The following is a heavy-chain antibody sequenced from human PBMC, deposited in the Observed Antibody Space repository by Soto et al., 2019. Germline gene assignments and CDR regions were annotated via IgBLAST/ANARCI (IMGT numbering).Heavy chain of an antibody. CDR3: AAPRDEYGSGVSWFTYGMAI. V-gene: IGHV3-23*01. J-gene: IGHJ6*02. CDR2: LDGAGGST. CDR1: GFTFSDFA. D-gene: IGHD3-10*01. Sequence: SGGSLRLSCLASGFTFSDFAMTWVRHVPGRGLEWVASLDGAGGSTYYAESVRGRFSISRDNSQNTLFLQMKRLTVDDTAIYYCAAPRDEYGSGVSWFTYGMAIWGQGTKVTFSS.